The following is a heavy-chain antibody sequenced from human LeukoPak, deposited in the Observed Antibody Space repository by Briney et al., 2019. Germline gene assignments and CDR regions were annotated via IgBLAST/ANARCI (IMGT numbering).Heavy chain of an antibody. CDR3: ARGHTLGGYYKQKYYYYGMDV. CDR2: ISHSGST. CDR1: GGSLSGNF. V-gene: IGHV4-34*01. Sequence: SETLSLTCAVYGGSLSGNFWSWIRQPPGKGREWIGEISHSGSTNYSPSLKSRLTISVDTSKNQFSLRLSSVTAADTAVYYCARGHTLGGYYKQKYYYYGMDVWGQGTTVTVSS. D-gene: IGHD3-9*01. J-gene: IGHJ6*02.